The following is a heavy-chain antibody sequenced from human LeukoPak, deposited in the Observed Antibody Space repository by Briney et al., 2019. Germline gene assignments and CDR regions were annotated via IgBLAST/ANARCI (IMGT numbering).Heavy chain of an antibody. J-gene: IGHJ1*01. CDR3: ARGLSAVAGPDEYFQH. Sequence: GTSLRLSCAASGFTFSFYGMHWVRQAPGKGLEWVAVISYDGSNKYYADSVKGRFTISRDNSKSTLYLQMNSLRAEDTAVYYCARGLSAVAGPDEYFQHWGQGTLVTVSS. D-gene: IGHD6-19*01. CDR1: GFTFSFYG. CDR2: ISYDGSNK. V-gene: IGHV3-30*19.